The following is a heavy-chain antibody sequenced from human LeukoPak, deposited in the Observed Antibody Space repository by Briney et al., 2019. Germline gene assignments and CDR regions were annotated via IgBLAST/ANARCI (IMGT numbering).Heavy chain of an antibody. CDR2: IYYSGST. D-gene: IGHD6-19*01. Sequence: SETLSLTCTVSGGSISSYYWSWIRQPPGKGLEWIGYIYYSGSTNYNPSLKSRVTISLDTSKNQFSLRLTSVTAADTAVYYCARDRGSVARFDYWGQGTLVTVSS. J-gene: IGHJ4*02. CDR3: ARDRGSVARFDY. CDR1: GGSISSYY. V-gene: IGHV4-59*12.